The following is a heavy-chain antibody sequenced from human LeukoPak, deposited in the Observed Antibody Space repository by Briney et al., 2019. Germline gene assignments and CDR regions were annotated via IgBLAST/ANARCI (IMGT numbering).Heavy chain of an antibody. Sequence: GGSLRLSCAASGFTFSSYWMHWVRQASGKGLVWVSRINTDASSTSYAGSVKGRFTISRDNAKNTLYLQMNSLRADDTAVYYCARDPMGATTYWGQGTLVTVSS. V-gene: IGHV3-74*01. J-gene: IGHJ4*02. CDR3: ARDPMGATTY. CDR1: GFTFSSYW. D-gene: IGHD1-26*01. CDR2: INTDASST.